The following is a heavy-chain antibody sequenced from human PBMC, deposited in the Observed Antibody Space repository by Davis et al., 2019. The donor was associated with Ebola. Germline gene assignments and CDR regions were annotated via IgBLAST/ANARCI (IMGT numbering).Heavy chain of an antibody. CDR2: TYYRSKWYN. D-gene: IGHD2-2*01. Sequence: LRLSCAISGDSVSSNSAAWNWLRQSPSRGLEWLGRTYYRSKWYNDYAVSVKSRITINPDTSKNQFSLKLSSVTAADTAVYYCARRRGYCSSTSCWSLRFDPWGQGTLVTVSS. CDR1: GDSVSSNSAA. J-gene: IGHJ5*02. V-gene: IGHV6-1*01. CDR3: ARRRGYCSSTSCWSLRFDP.